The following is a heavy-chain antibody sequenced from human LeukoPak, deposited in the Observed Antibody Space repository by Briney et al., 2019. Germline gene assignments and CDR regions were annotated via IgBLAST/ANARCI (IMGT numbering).Heavy chain of an antibody. CDR3: AREDTAMVTSDY. Sequence: ASVKVSCKASGGTFSSYAISWVRQAPGQGLEWMGRIIPILGIANYAQKFQGRVTITADKSMSTAYMELSSLRSEDTAVYYCAREDTAMVTSDYWGQGTLVTVSS. CDR1: GGTFSSYA. V-gene: IGHV1-69*04. J-gene: IGHJ4*02. D-gene: IGHD5-18*01. CDR2: IIPILGIA.